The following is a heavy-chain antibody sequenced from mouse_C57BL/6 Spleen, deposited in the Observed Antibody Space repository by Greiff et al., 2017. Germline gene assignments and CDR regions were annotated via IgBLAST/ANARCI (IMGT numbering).Heavy chain of an antibody. J-gene: IGHJ2*01. CDR1: GYTFTSYW. CDR2: IDPSDSYT. Sequence: QVQLQQPGAELVMPGASVKLSCKASGYTFTSYWMHWVKQRPGQGLEWIGEIDPSDSYTNYNQKFKGKSTLTVDKSSSTAYMQLSSLTSEDSAVYYCASSSPVLDYFDYWGQGTTLTVSS. CDR3: ASSSPVLDYFDY. V-gene: IGHV1-69*01. D-gene: IGHD1-1*01.